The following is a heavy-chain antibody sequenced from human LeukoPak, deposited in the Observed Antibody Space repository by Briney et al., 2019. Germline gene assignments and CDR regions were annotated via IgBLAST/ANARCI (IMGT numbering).Heavy chain of an antibody. Sequence: SETLSLTCTVSGGSISSYYWSWIRQPPGKGLEWIGYIYYSGSTNYNPSLKSRVTISVDTSKNQFSLKLSSVTAADTAVYYCARDGGVDSYGMDVWGQGTTVTVSS. CDR3: ARDGGVDSYGMDV. D-gene: IGHD3-16*01. CDR2: IYYSGST. V-gene: IGHV4-59*01. J-gene: IGHJ6*02. CDR1: GGSISSYY.